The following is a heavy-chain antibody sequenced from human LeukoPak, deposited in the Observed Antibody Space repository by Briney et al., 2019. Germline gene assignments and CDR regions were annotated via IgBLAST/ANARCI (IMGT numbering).Heavy chain of an antibody. J-gene: IGHJ4*02. D-gene: IGHD5-24*01. V-gene: IGHV3-23*01. CDR3: ARDDAWLQYGN. CDR2: IRSNGVTT. Sequence: GGSLRLSCAASGFTFSHYGMNRVRQAPGKGLVWVSGIRSNGVTTYYADSVKGRFTISRDNSKNTLYLQMNSLRADDTAVYYCARDDAWLQYGNWGQGTLVTVSS. CDR1: GFTFSHYG.